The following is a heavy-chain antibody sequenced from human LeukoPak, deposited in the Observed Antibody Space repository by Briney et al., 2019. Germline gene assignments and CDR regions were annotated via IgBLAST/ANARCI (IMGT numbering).Heavy chain of an antibody. V-gene: IGHV1-18*01. D-gene: IGHD5-18*01. CDR1: GYTFTDFG. CDR3: VRDLGVDTTMIFFDY. Sequence: ASVKVSCKASGYTFTDFGISWVRQAPGQGLKWMGWISAYNGNINYAQKVQGRVTMTTDISTSTAYMEVRSLRSEDTAVYYCVRDLGVDTTMIFFDYWGQGSVVTVSS. J-gene: IGHJ4*02. CDR2: ISAYNGNI.